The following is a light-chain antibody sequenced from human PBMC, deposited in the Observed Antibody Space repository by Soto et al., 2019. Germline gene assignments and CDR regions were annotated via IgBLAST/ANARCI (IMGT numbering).Light chain of an antibody. V-gene: IGKV3D-7*01. J-gene: IGKJ5*01. CDR1: QSVSNNY. Sequence: EIVLTQSPATLSLSPGERATLSCRASQSVSNNYLAWYQQKPGQAPRLLMYGASTRATGIPARFSGSGSGTEFTLTITSLQPEDFAVYYCQQYNYLITFGQGTRREIK. CDR2: GAS. CDR3: QQYNYLIT.